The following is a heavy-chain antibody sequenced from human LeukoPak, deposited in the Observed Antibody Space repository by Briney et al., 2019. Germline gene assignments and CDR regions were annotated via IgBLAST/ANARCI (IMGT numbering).Heavy chain of an antibody. CDR3: ARGIPGSGWYTLRYYFDY. Sequence: GGSLRLSCAVSGFTVSGNHVTWVRQAPGKGLAWVSTIYNTGTTNYADSVKGRFTISRDNSKNTVYLQMNSLRAEDMAVYYCARGIPGSGWYTLRYYFDYWGQGTLVTVSS. CDR2: IYNTGTT. D-gene: IGHD6-19*01. V-gene: IGHV3-53*01. CDR1: GFTVSGNH. J-gene: IGHJ4*02.